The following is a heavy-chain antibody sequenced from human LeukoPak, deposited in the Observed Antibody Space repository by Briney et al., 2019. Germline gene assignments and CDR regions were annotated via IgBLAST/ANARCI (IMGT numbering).Heavy chain of an antibody. CDR3: ARASGSYYFDY. V-gene: IGHV3-30*04. Sequence: GGSLRLSCAASGFTFSSYAMHWVRQAPGKGLEWVAVISYDGSNKFYADSVKGRFTISRDNSKNTLYLQMNSLRAEDTAVYYCARASGSYYFDYWGQGTLVTVPS. J-gene: IGHJ4*02. CDR1: GFTFSSYA. CDR2: ISYDGSNK. D-gene: IGHD1-26*01.